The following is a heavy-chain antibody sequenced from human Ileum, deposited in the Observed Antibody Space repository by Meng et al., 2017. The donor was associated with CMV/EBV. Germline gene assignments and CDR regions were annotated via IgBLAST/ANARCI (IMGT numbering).Heavy chain of an antibody. Sequence: CAASGFTFSSNAMSWVRQAPGKGLEWVSSINSADTTHYADSVKGRFTISRDNSKTTLYLQMNSLRAEDTAVYFCAKDRWSPWGAPFDYWGQGTLVTVSS. V-gene: IGHV3-23*01. J-gene: IGHJ4*02. CDR1: GFTFSSNA. D-gene: IGHD7-27*01. CDR3: AKDRWSPWGAPFDY. CDR2: INSADTT.